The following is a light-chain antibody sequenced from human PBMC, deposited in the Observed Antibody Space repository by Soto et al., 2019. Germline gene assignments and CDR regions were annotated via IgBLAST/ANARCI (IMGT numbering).Light chain of an antibody. J-gene: IGKJ4*01. CDR3: QQAGSYPLT. CDR1: QNINSY. CDR2: TAS. V-gene: IGKV1-12*01. Sequence: DIQMTQSPSSVSASVGDRVTITCRASQNINSYLTWYQQKPGRAPKLLIKTASNLQSGVPSRFSGSGSGTDFTLTISSLQAEDFAIYYCQQAGSYPLTFGGGTKVEIK.